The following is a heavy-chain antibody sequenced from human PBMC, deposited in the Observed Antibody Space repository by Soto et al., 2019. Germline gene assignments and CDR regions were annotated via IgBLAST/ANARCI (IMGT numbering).Heavy chain of an antibody. J-gene: IGHJ4*02. D-gene: IGHD5-18*01. CDR1: GGSIGVYY. Sequence: PSETLSLTCTGYGGSIGVYYWAWIRLSPGAGLEWIGFINDRGSANYNPSLERRVTISLDPSKPQSCLRLNSATAADTALYYCARATYRRDGYLMRTPQVDSWGQGIRVTVSS. CDR3: ARATYRRDGYLMRTPQVDS. CDR2: INDRGSA. V-gene: IGHV4-59*12.